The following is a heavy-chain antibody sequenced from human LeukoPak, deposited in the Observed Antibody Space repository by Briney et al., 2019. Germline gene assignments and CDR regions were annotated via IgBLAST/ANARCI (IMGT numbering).Heavy chain of an antibody. D-gene: IGHD1-7*01. Sequence: ASVKVSCKASGGTFSSYAISWVRQAPGQGLEWMGGIIPIFGTANYAQKFQGRVTITTDESTSTAYMELSSLRSEDTAVYYRARTEYNWNYGGLGYFDYWGQGTLVTVSS. CDR2: IIPIFGTA. J-gene: IGHJ4*02. CDR3: ARTEYNWNYGGLGYFDY. CDR1: GGTFSSYA. V-gene: IGHV1-69*05.